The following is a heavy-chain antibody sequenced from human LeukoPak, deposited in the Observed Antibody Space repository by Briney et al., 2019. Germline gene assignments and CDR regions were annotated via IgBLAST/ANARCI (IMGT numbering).Heavy chain of an antibody. CDR2: LYYMRGA. Sequence: PSETLSLTCTVSGGSISGYYWSWSRQPPGKGVEWIGNLYYMRGAWYKSSLKSRVTTSVDTSRNEFSLKLSSVTAADTAVYYCARAIRRQDCSNGICSYYYYYYMDVWGKGTTVTVSS. J-gene: IGHJ6*03. CDR3: ARAIRRQDCSNGICSYYYYYYMDV. D-gene: IGHD2-8*01. V-gene: IGHV4-59*01. CDR1: GGSISGYY.